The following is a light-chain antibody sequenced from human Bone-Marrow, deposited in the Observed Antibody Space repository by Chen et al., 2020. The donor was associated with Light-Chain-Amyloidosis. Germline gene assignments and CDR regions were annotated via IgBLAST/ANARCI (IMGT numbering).Light chain of an antibody. Sequence: QSALPQPRSVSGSPGQSVTITRTGTSSDVGGYNYVTWYQQHPGKAPQLLFYYVNERPSGVPDRFSVSKSRNTASLTISVLQAEDEADYYCCSFAGINPYWVFGGGTKLTFL. CDR3: CSFAGINPYWV. CDR1: SSDVGGYNY. V-gene: IGLV2-11*01. J-gene: IGLJ3*02. CDR2: YVN.